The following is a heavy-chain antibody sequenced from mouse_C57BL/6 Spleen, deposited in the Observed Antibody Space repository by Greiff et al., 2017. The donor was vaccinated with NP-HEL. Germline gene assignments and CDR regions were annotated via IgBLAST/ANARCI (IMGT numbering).Heavy chain of an antibody. CDR1: GYAFTNYL. J-gene: IGHJ1*03. CDR3: ARGTVVDWYFDV. CDR2: INTGSGGT. D-gene: IGHD1-1*01. V-gene: IGHV1-54*01. Sequence: VQLQQSGAELVRPGTSVKVSCKASGYAFTNYLIEWVKQRPGQGLEWIGVINTGSGGTNYNEKFKGKATLTADKSSSTAYMQLSSLTSEDSAVYFCARGTVVDWYFDVWGTGTTVTVSS.